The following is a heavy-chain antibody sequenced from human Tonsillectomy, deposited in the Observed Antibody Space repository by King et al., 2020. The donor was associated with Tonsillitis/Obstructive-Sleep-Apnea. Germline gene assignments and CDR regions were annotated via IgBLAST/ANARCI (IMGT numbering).Heavy chain of an antibody. V-gene: IGHV4-31*03. CDR3: ARVPGAARNYYDYYMDV. CDR2: IYDSGST. CDR1: GGSISSGNYY. J-gene: IGHJ6*03. Sequence: VQLQESGPGLVKPSQTLSLTCTVSGGSISSGNYYWSWIRQHPVKGLEWIGDIYDSGSTYYTASLKSRVTISVDTSKNQFSLKLSSVTAADTAVYYCARVPGAARNYYDYYMDVWGKGTTVTVSS. D-gene: IGHD6-6*01.